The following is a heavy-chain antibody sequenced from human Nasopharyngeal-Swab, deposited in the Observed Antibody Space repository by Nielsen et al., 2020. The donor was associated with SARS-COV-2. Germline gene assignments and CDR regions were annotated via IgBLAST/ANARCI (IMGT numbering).Heavy chain of an antibody. J-gene: IGHJ5*02. CDR2: IKEDGSET. D-gene: IGHD1-1*01. V-gene: IGHV3-7*03. CDR3: ARGRTWFAP. CDR1: GFTFTNFW. Sequence: GESLKISCSASGFTFTNFWMTWVRQAPGKGLEWVASIKEDGSETYYVDSVKGRFTISRDNANNSLSLQMNSLSVDDTAVYYCARGRTWFAPWGQGTLVPVSS.